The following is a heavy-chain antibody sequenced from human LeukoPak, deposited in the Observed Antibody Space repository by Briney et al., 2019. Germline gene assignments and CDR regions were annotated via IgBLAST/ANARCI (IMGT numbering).Heavy chain of an antibody. J-gene: IGHJ5*02. Sequence: SETLSLTCAVYGGSFSGYYWSWIRQPPGKGLEWIGEINHSGSTNYNPSLKSRVTITVDTSKNQFSLKLSSVTAADTAVYYGARPPRFTTGWFDPWGQGTLVTVSS. CDR1: GGSFSGYY. CDR3: ARPPRFTTGWFDP. CDR2: INHSGST. D-gene: IGHD3-22*01. V-gene: IGHV4-34*01.